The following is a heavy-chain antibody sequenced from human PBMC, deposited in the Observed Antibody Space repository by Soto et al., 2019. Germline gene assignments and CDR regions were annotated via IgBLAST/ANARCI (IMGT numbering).Heavy chain of an antibody. V-gene: IGHV4-39*01. D-gene: IGHD2-15*01. CDR3: ARSSGGSYFDY. CDR2: IFYSGST. J-gene: IGHJ4*02. CDR1: GGSISSSSYY. Sequence: PSETLSLTCSVSGGSISSSSYYWGWIRQPPGKGLAWIGNIFYSGSTYYNPSLKSRVTISVDTSKNQFSLKLSSVTAADTAVYYCARSSGGSYFDYWGQGTLVTVSS.